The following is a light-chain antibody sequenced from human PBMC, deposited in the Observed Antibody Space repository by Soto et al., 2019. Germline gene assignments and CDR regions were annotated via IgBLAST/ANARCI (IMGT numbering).Light chain of an antibody. CDR2: AAS. J-gene: IGKJ4*01. Sequence: DIQMTQSPSSVSASVGDRVTITCRASQGISSWLAWYQHKPGKAPNLLIYAASILQSGVPSRFSGSGSGTDFTLPISNLQPEDFATYYCQQAASFPLTLGGGTKVEIK. CDR3: QQAASFPLT. CDR1: QGISSW. V-gene: IGKV1-12*01.